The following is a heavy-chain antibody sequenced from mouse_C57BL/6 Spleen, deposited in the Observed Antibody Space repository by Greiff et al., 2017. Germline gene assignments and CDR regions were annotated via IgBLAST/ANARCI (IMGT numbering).Heavy chain of an antibody. CDR2: INPYNGGT. V-gene: IGHV1-19*01. Sequence: EVKVVESGPVLVKPGASVKMSCKASGYTFTDYYMNWVKQSHGKSLEWIGVINPYNGGTSYNQKFKGKATLTVDKSSSTAYMELNSLTSEDSAVYYWARDSTYYFDYWGQGTTRTVSS. CDR3: ARDSTYYFDY. J-gene: IGHJ2*01. CDR1: GYTFTDYY.